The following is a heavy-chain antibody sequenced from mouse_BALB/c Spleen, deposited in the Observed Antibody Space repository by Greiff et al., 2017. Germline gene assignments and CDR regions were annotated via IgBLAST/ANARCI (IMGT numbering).Heavy chain of an antibody. D-gene: IGHD2-4*01. CDR3: ARGNDYGNYAMDY. J-gene: IGHJ4*01. Sequence: VQLKESGPELVKPGASVKVSCKASGYAFTSYNMYWVKQSHGKSLEWIGYIDPYNGGTSYNQKFKGKATLTVDKSSSTAYMHLNSLTSEDSAVYYCARGNDYGNYAMDYWGQGTSVTVSS. CDR2: IDPYNGGT. V-gene: IGHV1S135*01. CDR1: GYAFTSYN.